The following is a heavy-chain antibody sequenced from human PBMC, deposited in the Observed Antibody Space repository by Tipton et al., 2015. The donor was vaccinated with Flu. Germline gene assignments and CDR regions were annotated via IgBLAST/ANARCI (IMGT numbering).Heavy chain of an antibody. V-gene: IGHV3-21*01. CDR3: ARDLQLWPRAQGDV. Sequence: GSLRLSCAASGFTFSSYSMNWVRQAPGKGLEWVSSISSSSSYIYYADSVKGRFTISRDNAKNSLYLQMNSLRAEDTAGYYCARDLQLWPRAQGDVWGKGTTVTVSS. D-gene: IGHD5-18*01. J-gene: IGHJ6*04. CDR2: ISSSSSYI. CDR1: GFTFSSYS.